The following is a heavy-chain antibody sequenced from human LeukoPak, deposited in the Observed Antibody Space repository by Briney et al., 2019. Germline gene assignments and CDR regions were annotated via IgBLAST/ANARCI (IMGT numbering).Heavy chain of an antibody. CDR3: ATRLTADSYEASDI. J-gene: IGHJ3*02. CDR1: GFTFSRFS. CDR2: ISSGSHHK. V-gene: IGHV3-21*06. D-gene: IGHD6-13*01. Sequence: PGGSLRLSCAGSGFTFSRFSMIWVRQAPGKGLEWVASISSGSHHKYHADSVKGRFTVSRDNDKNSLFLQTNSLRAEDTALYYCATRLTADSYEASDIWGQGTMVTVSS.